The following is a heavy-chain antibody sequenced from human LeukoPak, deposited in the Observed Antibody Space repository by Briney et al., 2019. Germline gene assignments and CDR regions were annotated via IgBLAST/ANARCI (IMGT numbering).Heavy chain of an antibody. CDR1: GGSISSYF. D-gene: IGHD1-26*01. CDR3: ARGQGSGSYYLDY. CDR2: INHSGNT. J-gene: IGHJ4*02. V-gene: IGHV4-59*01. Sequence: SETLYLTCSVSGGSISSYFWSWIRQPPGKGLEWIGYINHSGNTYYNPSLKSRVTISVDTSKNQLSLKLSSVTAADTAVYYCARGQGSGSYYLDYWGQGTLVTVSS.